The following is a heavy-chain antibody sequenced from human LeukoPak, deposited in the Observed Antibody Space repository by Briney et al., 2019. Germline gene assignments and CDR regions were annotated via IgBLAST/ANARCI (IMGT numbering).Heavy chain of an antibody. CDR2: ISAYNGNT. D-gene: IGHD3-3*01. V-gene: IGHV1-18*01. CDR3: ARDVSKLRFLEWLPYNWFDP. CDR1: GYTFTSYG. J-gene: IGHJ5*02. Sequence: ASVKVSCKASGYTFTSYGIRWVRQAPGQGLEWMGWISAYNGNTNYAQKLQGRVTMTTDTSTSTAYMELRSLRSDDTAVYYCARDVSKLRFLEWLPYNWFDPWGQGTLVTVSS.